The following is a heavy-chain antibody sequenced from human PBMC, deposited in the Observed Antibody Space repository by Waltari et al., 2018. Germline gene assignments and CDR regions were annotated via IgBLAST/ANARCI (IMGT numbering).Heavy chain of an antibody. CDR1: GITSSGDW. V-gene: IGHV3-7*01. CDR3: ATRNPYFDN. Sequence: EVQLVESGGGLVQPGGSLRLSCVASGITSSGDWMSWVRQAPGKGLEWVATIKQDGSEKYFVDSVKGRFSISRDNAENSLDLQMNSLRAEDTAVYYCATRNPYFDNWGQGTLVTVSS. J-gene: IGHJ4*02. CDR2: IKQDGSEK.